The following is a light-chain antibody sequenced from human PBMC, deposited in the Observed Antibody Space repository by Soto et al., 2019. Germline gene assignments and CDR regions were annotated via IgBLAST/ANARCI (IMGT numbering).Light chain of an antibody. CDR2: DAS. CDR1: QSVSSY. CDR3: QQRSNWPQWT. V-gene: IGKV3-11*01. Sequence: EIVMTQSPATLSLSPGERATLSCRASQSVSSYLAWYQQKPGQPPRLLIYDASDRATGIPARFSGSGSGTDFTLTISSLEPEDFAVYYCQQRSNWPQWTFGQGTKVEIK. J-gene: IGKJ1*01.